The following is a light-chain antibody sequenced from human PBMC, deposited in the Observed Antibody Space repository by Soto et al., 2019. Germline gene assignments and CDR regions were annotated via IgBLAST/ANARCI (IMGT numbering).Light chain of an antibody. Sequence: IQMPQSPDTLSEYVGPRITITCLASQSIRNWLAWYQQKPGKAPKLLISGASRLQSGVPSRFSGSGSETEFTLTISGLQPGDSATYYCQQYNSYSPTFGQGTKVDI. CDR3: QQYNSYSPT. V-gene: IGKV1-5*01. CDR2: GAS. CDR1: QSIRNW. J-gene: IGKJ1*01.